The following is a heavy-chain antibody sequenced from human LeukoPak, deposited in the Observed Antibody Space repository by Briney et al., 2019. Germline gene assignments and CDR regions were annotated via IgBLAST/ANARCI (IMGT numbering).Heavy chain of an antibody. J-gene: IGHJ3*02. CDR2: IYSGGST. V-gene: IGHV3-53*01. Sequence: GGSLRLSCAASGFTVSSNYMSWVRQAPGKGLEWVSVIYSGGSTYYADSVKGRFTISRDNSKNTLYLQMNSLRAEDTAVYYCLSTGYSSGHAFDIWGQGTMVTVSS. D-gene: IGHD6-19*01. CDR3: LSTGYSSGHAFDI. CDR1: GFTVSSNY.